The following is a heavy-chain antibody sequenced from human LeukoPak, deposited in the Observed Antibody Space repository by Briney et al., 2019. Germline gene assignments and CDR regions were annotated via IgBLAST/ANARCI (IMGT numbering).Heavy chain of an antibody. D-gene: IGHD3-22*01. V-gene: IGHV1-18*01. CDR2: ISAYNGNT. CDR1: GYTFTSYG. Sequence: ASVKVSCKASGYTFTSYGISWVRQAPGQGLEWMGWISAYNGNTNYAQKLQGRVTMTTDTSTSTAYMELRSLRSDDTAVYYCARDTPLYYYDSSGYYFHAFDIWGQGTMVIVSS. J-gene: IGHJ3*02. CDR3: ARDTPLYYYDSSGYYFHAFDI.